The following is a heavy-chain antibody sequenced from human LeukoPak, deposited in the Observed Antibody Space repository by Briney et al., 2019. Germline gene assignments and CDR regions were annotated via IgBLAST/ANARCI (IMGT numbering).Heavy chain of an antibody. Sequence: GRSLGLSCAASGFTFSSYAMHWVRQAPGKGLEWVAVISYDGSNKYYADSVKGRFTISRDNSKNTLYLQMNSLRAEDTAVYYCAREPGLYDYGDCRDYWGQGTLVTVSS. D-gene: IGHD4-17*01. CDR2: ISYDGSNK. V-gene: IGHV3-30-3*01. J-gene: IGHJ4*02. CDR1: GFTFSSYA. CDR3: AREPGLYDYGDCRDY.